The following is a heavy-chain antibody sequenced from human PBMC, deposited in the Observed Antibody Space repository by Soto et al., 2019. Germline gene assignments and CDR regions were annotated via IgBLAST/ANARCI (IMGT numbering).Heavy chain of an antibody. V-gene: IGHV1-69*01. D-gene: IGHD3-10*01. CDR1: GGSFSSYG. Sequence: QVQLVQSGAEVKKPGSSVKVSCKVSGGSFSSYGITWVRQAPGQGLEWMGGIIPIIGTTKYAQKFHGRVTITADESTTAAYMEVSSLISEETAVYYCARELKEPGSYYYYGLDVWGQGTTVTVSS. CDR2: IIPIIGTT. CDR3: ARELKEPGSYYYYGLDV. J-gene: IGHJ6*02.